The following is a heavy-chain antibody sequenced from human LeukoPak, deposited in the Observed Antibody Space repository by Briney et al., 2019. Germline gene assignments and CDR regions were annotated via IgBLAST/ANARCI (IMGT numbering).Heavy chain of an antibody. J-gene: IGHJ4*02. CDR3: ARRMMAYGDYRWGFDY. CDR1: GYSFTSYW. Sequence: GEALQISWKGSGYSFTSYWIGWGRQMPGKGLEGMGIIYPGDSDTRYSPSFQGQVTISADKSISTAYLQWSSLKASDTAMYYCARRMMAYGDYRWGFDYWGQGTLVTVSS. D-gene: IGHD4-17*01. V-gene: IGHV5-51*01. CDR2: IYPGDSDT.